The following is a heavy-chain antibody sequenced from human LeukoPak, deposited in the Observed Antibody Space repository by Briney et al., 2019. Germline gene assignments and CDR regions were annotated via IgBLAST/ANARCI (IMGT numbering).Heavy chain of an antibody. J-gene: IGHJ4*02. CDR2: INPSGGST. Sequence: GASVKVSCKASGYAFTSYYMHWVRPAPGQGLEWMGIINPSGGSTSYAQKFQGRVTMTRDTSTSTVYMELSSLRSEDTAVYYCARVSRIAAAMDYWGQGTLVTVSS. D-gene: IGHD6-13*01. CDR1: GYAFTSYY. V-gene: IGHV1-46*01. CDR3: ARVSRIAAAMDY.